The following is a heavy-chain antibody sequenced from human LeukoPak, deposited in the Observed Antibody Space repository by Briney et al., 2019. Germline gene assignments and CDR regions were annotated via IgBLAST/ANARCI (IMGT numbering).Heavy chain of an antibody. V-gene: IGHV3-11*01. Sequence: GGSLRLSRAASGFTFSDYYMSWIRQAPGKGLEGVSYISSSGSTIYYADSVKGRFTISRDNAKNSLYLQMNSLRAEDRAVYYCARAPLGYCSGGSCHNWFDPWGQGTLVTVSS. CDR3: ARAPLGYCSGGSCHNWFDP. J-gene: IGHJ5*02. D-gene: IGHD2-15*01. CDR1: GFTFSDYY. CDR2: ISSSGSTI.